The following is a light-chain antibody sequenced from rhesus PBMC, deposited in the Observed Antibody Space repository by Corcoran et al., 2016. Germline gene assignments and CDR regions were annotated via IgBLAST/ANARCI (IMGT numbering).Light chain of an antibody. CDR2: EVN. J-gene: IGLJ6*01. CDR3: TSYLGHNTYL. CDR1: NIDIGGYNN. V-gene: IGLV2-32*02. Sequence: QAALTQPPSVSGSPGQSVTISCSGTNIDIGGYNNVSWYQRHPGTAPKVIIHEVNRRPSGVSDRFSGSKSGNVASLTISGLQAEDEADYYCTSYLGHNTYLFGTGTKLTVL.